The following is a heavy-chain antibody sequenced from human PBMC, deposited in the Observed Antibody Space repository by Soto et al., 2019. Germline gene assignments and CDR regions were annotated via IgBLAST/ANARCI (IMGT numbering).Heavy chain of an antibody. CDR3: ARTWIRFGPNDY. D-gene: IGHD3-16*01. CDR1: GFTFSSYA. J-gene: IGHJ4*02. V-gene: IGHV3-23*01. CDR2: ISGSGGNI. Sequence: GGSLRLSCAASGFTFSSYAMSWVRQAPGKGLEWVSAISGSGGNIYYGDSVRGRFTISRDNAKKSVYLQMNSLRVEDTAIYYCARTWIRFGPNDYWGQGAPVTVSS.